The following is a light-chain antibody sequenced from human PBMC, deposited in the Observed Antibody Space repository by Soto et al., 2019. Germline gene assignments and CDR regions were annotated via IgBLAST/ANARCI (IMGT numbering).Light chain of an antibody. CDR1: SSDVGGYNH. CDR2: EVS. V-gene: IGLV2-14*01. J-gene: IGLJ1*01. CDR3: SSYTSSSIDHV. Sequence: QSVLTQPASVSGSPGQSITISCTGTSSDVGGYNHVSWYQQHPGKAPKLMIYEVSNRPSGVSNRCSGSKSGITASQTISGLQDEDEADYYCSSYTSSSIDHVFGTGTKLTVL.